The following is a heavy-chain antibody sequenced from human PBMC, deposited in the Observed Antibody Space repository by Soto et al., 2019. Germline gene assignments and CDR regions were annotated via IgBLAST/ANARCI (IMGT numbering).Heavy chain of an antibody. CDR2: INSDGSTT. J-gene: IGHJ4*02. CDR1: GFTFSTYW. Sequence: PGGSLRLSCAASGFTFSTYWMHWVRQAPGKGLVWVSRINSDGSTTSYADSVKGRLTISRDNAKNTLYLQMSSLRAEDTAVYYCARAPYPVFDCRGRGTLVTVSS. CDR3: ARAPYPVFDC. V-gene: IGHV3-74*01.